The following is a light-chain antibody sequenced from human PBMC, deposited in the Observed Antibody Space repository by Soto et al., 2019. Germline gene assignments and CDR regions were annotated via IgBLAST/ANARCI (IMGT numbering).Light chain of an antibody. J-gene: IGKJ1*01. CDR2: DAS. Sequence: EIVLTQSPATLSLSPGKRAPLPCRASQSVDSHLPWYQQKPGQAPRLLIFDASNRATGIPARFSGSGSGTDFTLTISSLEPEDFAVYYCQQRSSWPRTFGQGTKVEIK. CDR1: QSVDSH. V-gene: IGKV3-11*01. CDR3: QQRSSWPRT.